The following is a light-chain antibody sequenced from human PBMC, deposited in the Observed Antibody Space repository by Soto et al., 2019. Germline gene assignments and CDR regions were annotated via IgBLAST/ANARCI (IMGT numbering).Light chain of an antibody. Sequence: QSALTQPASVSGSPGQSITISCTGTSSDVGSYNLVSWYQQHPGKAPKLMIYEGSKRPSGVSNRFSGSKSGNTASLTISGLRAEDEADYYCCSYAGSSVFGTGTKLTVL. J-gene: IGLJ1*01. V-gene: IGLV2-23*01. CDR3: CSYAGSSV. CDR1: SSDVGSYNL. CDR2: EGS.